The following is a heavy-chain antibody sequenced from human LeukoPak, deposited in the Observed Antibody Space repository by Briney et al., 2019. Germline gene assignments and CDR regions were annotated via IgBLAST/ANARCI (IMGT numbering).Heavy chain of an antibody. J-gene: IGHJ4*02. Sequence: GGSLRLSCAASGFTFSSFGMHWVRQAPGRGLEWVALTWSDGSEYFYPDSVKGRFTISRDNSKNTVYLQMNSLRAEDTAVYFCARDRGYCRGGRCYSNYIDLWGQGTLVTVSS. V-gene: IGHV3-33*01. CDR2: TWSDGSEY. CDR1: GFTFSSFG. D-gene: IGHD2-15*01. CDR3: ARDRGYCRGGRCYSNYIDL.